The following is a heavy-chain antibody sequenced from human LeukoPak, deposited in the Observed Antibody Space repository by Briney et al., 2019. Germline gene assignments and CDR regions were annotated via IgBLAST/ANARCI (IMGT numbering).Heavy chain of an antibody. CDR1: GYRFTYYW. V-gene: IGHV5-51*01. CDR3: ARLPNSGADLAWFDP. CDR2: IYPNDSHI. D-gene: IGHD3-10*01. J-gene: IGHJ5*02. Sequence: GESLKISCKASGYRFTYYWIAWVRQMPGKGLEWMGIIYPNDSHIRYSPSFQGQVTISADKSISTAYLLWSSLKASDTAMYYCARLPNSGADLAWFDPWGQGTLVTVSS.